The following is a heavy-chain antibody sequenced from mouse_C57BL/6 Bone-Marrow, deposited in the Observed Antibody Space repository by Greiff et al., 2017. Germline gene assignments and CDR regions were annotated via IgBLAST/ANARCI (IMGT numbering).Heavy chain of an antibody. J-gene: IGHJ3*01. D-gene: IGHD2-5*01. CDR3: VRHGPYSNWFAY. CDR1: GFSFNTYA. Sequence: EVQRVESGGGLVQPKGSLKLSCAASGFSFNTYAMNWVRQAPGKGLEWVARIRSKSNNYATYYADSVKDRFTISRDDSESMLYLQMNNLKTEDTDMYYCVRHGPYSNWFAYWGQGTLVTVSA. CDR2: IRSKSNNYAT. V-gene: IGHV10-1*01.